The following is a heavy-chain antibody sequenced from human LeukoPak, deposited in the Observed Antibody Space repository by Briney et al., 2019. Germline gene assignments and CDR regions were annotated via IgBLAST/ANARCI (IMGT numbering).Heavy chain of an antibody. CDR2: ISYDGSNK. J-gene: IGHJ6*03. D-gene: IGHD3-10*01. Sequence: GGSLRLSCAASGFTFSSHGMHWVRQAPGKGLEWVAVISYDGSNKYYADSVKGRFTISRDNSKNTLYLQMNSLRAEDTAVYYCAREFGYMDVWGKGTTVTVSS. CDR3: AREFGYMDV. CDR1: GFTFSSHG. V-gene: IGHV3-30*03.